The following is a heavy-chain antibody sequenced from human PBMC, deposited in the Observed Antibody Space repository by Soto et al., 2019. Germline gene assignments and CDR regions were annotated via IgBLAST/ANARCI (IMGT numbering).Heavy chain of an antibody. CDR1: GVSFSAHG. D-gene: IGHD2-21*01. CDR2: ISYDGINK. V-gene: IGHV3-30*18. J-gene: IGHJ6*02. Sequence: XGSLSLSCAASGVSFSAHGMHWVRQAPGRGLDWVAVISYDGINKDYADSVEGRLTISRDNSKNTLYLQLDSLRIDDTGIYYCAKDGGGGYQPPNYYYYGLDVWGQGTTVTVSS. CDR3: AKDGGGGYQPPNYYYYGLDV.